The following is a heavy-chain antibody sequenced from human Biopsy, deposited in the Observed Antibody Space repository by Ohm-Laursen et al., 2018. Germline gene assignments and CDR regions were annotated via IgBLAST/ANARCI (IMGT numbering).Heavy chain of an antibody. Sequence: SETLSLTCIVSNGSINSYYWNWIRQPPGKRLEWIGNIYYSGSTNFNPSLKSRVTISVDTSKNQFSLKLSSVTAADTAVYFCARGSSYGYDFDYWGQGTLVAVSS. D-gene: IGHD5-18*01. CDR1: NGSINSYY. CDR3: ARGSSYGYDFDY. CDR2: IYYSGST. V-gene: IGHV4-59*01. J-gene: IGHJ4*02.